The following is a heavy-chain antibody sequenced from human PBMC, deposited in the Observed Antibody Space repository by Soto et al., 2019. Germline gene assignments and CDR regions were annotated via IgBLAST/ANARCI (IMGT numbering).Heavy chain of an antibody. D-gene: IGHD6-6*01. V-gene: IGHV4-31*03. CDR1: GCSISSGGYY. CDR2: IYYSGST. J-gene: IGHJ6*02. CDR3: AAPYSSSSGYYYYGMDV. Sequence: QVQLQESGPGLVKPSQTLSLTCTVSGCSISSGGYYWSWIRQHPGKGLEWIGYIYYSGSTYYNPSLKSRVTRSLETSKNQFSLKLRSVTAADTAVYYCAAPYSSSSGYYYYGMDVWGQGTTVTVSS.